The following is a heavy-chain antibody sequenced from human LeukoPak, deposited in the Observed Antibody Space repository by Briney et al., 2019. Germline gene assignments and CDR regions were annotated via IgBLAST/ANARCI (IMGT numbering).Heavy chain of an antibody. V-gene: IGHV3-11*01. CDR1: GFTFSDYS. CDR2: ISTGIII. D-gene: IGHD3-10*01. Sequence: PVGTLRLSCAASGFTFSDYSMTWIRQGPGKGLEWGSYISTGIIIYYADSVKGRFTTSRDNATNSLFLQMNSLRAEDTAAYYCAKEGEYGSTPYYLDYSGQGTLVTVSS. J-gene: IGHJ4*02. CDR3: AKEGEYGSTPYYLDY.